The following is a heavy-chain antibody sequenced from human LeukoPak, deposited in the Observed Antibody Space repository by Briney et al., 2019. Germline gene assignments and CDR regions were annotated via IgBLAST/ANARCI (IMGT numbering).Heavy chain of an antibody. CDR3: AKVPQYTTGWYLDY. CDR1: GFTFSNYA. V-gene: IGHV3-23*01. J-gene: IGHJ4*02. Sequence: GGSLRLSCAASGFTFSNYAMSWVRQAPGKGLEWVSAISGSGGSTSYADSVKGRFTISRDNSKNTLSLQMNSLRAEDTAVYYCAKVPQYTTGWYLDYWGQGALVTVSS. D-gene: IGHD6-19*01. CDR2: ISGSGGST.